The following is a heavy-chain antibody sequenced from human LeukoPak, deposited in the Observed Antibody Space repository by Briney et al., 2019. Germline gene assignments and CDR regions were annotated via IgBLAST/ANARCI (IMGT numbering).Heavy chain of an antibody. J-gene: IGHJ5*01. CDR1: GVTFHRYW. Sequence: GGSLRLSCAAFGVTFHRYWMQWIRQVPGKGLMWISHIKSDGSQTTYADSVKGRFTITRDNAKNMLYLQMTSLRVEDSGIYYSVRDNYGVDSWGQGTLVTVSS. D-gene: IGHD5-24*01. V-gene: IGHV3-74*01. CDR2: IKSDGSQT. CDR3: VRDNYGVDS.